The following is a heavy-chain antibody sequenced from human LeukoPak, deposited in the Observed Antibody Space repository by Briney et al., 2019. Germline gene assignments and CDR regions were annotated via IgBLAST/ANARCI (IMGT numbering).Heavy chain of an antibody. CDR1: GVSISSYY. Sequence: AETLSLTCTVSGVSISSYYWSWIRQPAGKGLEWIGRIYTSGSTNYYPSLKNRVPMSVDTCKNQFSLKLSSVTAADTAVYYCTRDGRYCSRTSCYSSDGMDVWGQGTTDTVSS. D-gene: IGHD2-2*01. CDR2: IYTSGST. J-gene: IGHJ6*02. CDR3: TRDGRYCSRTSCYSSDGMDV. V-gene: IGHV4-4*07.